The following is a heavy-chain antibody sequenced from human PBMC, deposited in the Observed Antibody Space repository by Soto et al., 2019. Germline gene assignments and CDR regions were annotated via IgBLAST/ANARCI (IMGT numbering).Heavy chain of an antibody. D-gene: IGHD2-8*01. Sequence: SETLSLTCAVSGGSISSSNWWSWVRQPPGKGLEWIGEIYHSGSTNYNPSLKSRVTISVDKSKNQFSLKLSSVTAADTAVYYCARESCTNGVCYTNWFDPWGQGTLVTVSS. V-gene: IGHV4-4*02. CDR3: ARESCTNGVCYTNWFDP. CDR1: GGSISSSNW. CDR2: IYHSGST. J-gene: IGHJ5*02.